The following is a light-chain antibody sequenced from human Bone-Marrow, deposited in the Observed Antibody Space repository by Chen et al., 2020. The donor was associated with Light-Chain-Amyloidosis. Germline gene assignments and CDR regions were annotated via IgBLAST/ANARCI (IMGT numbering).Light chain of an antibody. J-gene: IGLJ3*02. CDR3: SSYAGSGSLV. CDR2: DVS. V-gene: IGLV2-11*01. CDR1: SSDVGGYNY. Sequence: QSALTQPRSVSGSLGQSVPISFSGTSSDVGGYNYVSLYQQHPGKAPKLMFYDVSTRTSGVPYRFSGCKSGKTASLTISGLQSEDEADYYCSSYAGSGSLVFGVGSTLTVL.